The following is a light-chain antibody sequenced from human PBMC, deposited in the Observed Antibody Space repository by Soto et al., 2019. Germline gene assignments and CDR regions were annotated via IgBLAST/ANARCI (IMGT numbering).Light chain of an antibody. J-gene: IGLJ2*01. Sequence: QSVLTQPPSVSGTPGQRVIISCSGSSSNVGGNVVNWYQQLPGTAPKLIIYSKNERPSGVPDRFSASKSGASASLAIHGLQSEDEADYYCATWDDSLDGVVFGGGTKLTVL. CDR1: SSNVGGNV. CDR2: SKN. CDR3: ATWDDSLDGVV. V-gene: IGLV1-44*01.